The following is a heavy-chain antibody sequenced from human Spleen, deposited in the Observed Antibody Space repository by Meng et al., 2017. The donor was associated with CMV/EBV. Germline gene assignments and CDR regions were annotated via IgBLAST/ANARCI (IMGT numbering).Heavy chain of an antibody. CDR3: ARGPIEDFWSGYYQLDP. CDR1: GFTFSSYG. J-gene: IGHJ5*02. D-gene: IGHD3-3*01. V-gene: IGHV3-30*02. CDR2: IRYDGSNK. Sequence: GESLKISCAASGFTFSSYGMHWVRQAPGKGLEWVAFIRYDGSNKYYADSVKGRFTISRDNSKNTLYLQMNSLRAEDTAVYYCARGPIEDFWSGYYQLDPWGQGTLVTVSS.